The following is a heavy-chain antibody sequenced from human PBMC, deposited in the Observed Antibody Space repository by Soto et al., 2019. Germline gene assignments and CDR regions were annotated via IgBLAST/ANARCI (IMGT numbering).Heavy chain of an antibody. CDR1: GFTFSTYS. V-gene: IGHV3-48*02. J-gene: IGHJ4*02. Sequence: GGSLRLFCAASGFTFSTYSINWVRQAPGKGLEWISYISDNSSVIYYADAVKGRFTISRDNAKNSLYLQMNSLRDEDTAVYYCARDRDAYCSKGICSGPYFDYWGQGTLVTVSS. D-gene: IGHD2-8*01. CDR3: ARDRDAYCSKGICSGPYFDY. CDR2: ISDNSSVI.